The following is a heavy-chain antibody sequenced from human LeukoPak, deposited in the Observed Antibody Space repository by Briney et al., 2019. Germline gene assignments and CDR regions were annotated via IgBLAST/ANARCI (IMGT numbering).Heavy chain of an antibody. J-gene: IGHJ6*02. CDR2: INQDGSEK. V-gene: IGHV3-7*01. D-gene: IGHD3-10*01. CDR1: GFTLSSYW. CDR3: ARALLWFGEFSFYYYYYYGMDV. Sequence: PGGSLRLSCAASGFTLSSYWMNWVRQAPGKGLEWVASINQDGSEKYYVDSVKGRFTISRDNAKNSLYLQMNSLRAEDTAVYYCARALLWFGEFSFYYYYYYGMDVWGQGTTVTVSS.